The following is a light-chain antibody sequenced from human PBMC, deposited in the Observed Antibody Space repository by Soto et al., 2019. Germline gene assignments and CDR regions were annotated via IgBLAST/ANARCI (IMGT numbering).Light chain of an antibody. V-gene: IGKV3-20*01. J-gene: IGKJ5*01. CDR1: QTVSSTY. Sequence: ENVWTESHGTLSFSPGERATLSCRASQTVSSTYLAWYQQKPGQAPRLLIYGASSRATGIPDRFSGTVSGADFTLTISRLEPEDFAVYYCQQYGSSPITFGQGTRLEI. CDR2: GAS. CDR3: QQYGSSPIT.